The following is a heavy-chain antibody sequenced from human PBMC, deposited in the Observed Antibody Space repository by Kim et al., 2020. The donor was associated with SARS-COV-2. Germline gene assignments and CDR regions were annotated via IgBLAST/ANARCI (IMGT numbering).Heavy chain of an antibody. V-gene: IGHV3-53*01. CDR1: GFSVNSNY. CDR3: ARGGGLRVAVLDD. CDR2: VYAGGST. J-gene: IGHJ4*02. D-gene: IGHD3-10*01. Sequence: GGSLRLSCAVSGFSVNSNYMSWIRQAPGKGLEWVAVVYAGGSTYYADSVKGRFIISRDGSKNSVSLQMTGLRADDTAVYYCARGGGLRVAVLDDWGQGTLVAVSP.